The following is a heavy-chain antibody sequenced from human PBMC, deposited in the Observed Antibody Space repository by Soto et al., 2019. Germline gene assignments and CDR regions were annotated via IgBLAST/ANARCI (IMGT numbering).Heavy chain of an antibody. V-gene: IGHV4-59*01. CDR2: IYYSGST. D-gene: IGHD6-13*01. CDR3: ARGRDSSSPFDY. J-gene: IGHJ4*02. CDR1: GGSISSYY. Sequence: SETLFLTCTVSGGSISSYYWRWIRQPPGKGLEWIGYIYYSGSTNYNPSLKSRVTISVDTSKNQFSLKLSSVTAADTAVYYCARGRDSSSPFDYWGQGTPVTVSS.